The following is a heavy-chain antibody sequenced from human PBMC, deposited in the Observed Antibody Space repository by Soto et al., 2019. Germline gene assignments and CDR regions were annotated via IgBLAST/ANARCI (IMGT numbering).Heavy chain of an antibody. CDR3: ARGDYYDSSGYSLPPGY. D-gene: IGHD3-22*01. V-gene: IGHV3-30-3*01. CDR1: GFTFSSYA. J-gene: IGHJ4*02. Sequence: GGSLRLSCAASGFTFSSYAMHRVRQAPGKGLEWVAVISYDGSNKYYADSVKGRFTISRDNSKNTLYLQMNSLRAEDTAVYYCARGDYYDSSGYSLPPGYWGQGTLVTVSS. CDR2: ISYDGSNK.